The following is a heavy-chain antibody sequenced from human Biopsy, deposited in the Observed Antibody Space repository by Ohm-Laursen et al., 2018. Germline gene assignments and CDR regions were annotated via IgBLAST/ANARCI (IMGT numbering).Heavy chain of an antibody. J-gene: IGHJ4*02. CDR1: GYSISSDYR. V-gene: IGHV4-38-2*01. CDR3: ARVGSGWAPFDK. D-gene: IGHD6-19*01. CDR2: IFKDGNT. Sequence: PGTLSLTWAVSGYSISSDYRWGWIRQAPGKTLEWLGNIFKDGNTHYNPSLRSRLIISIDTSKNQFSLMMTSVSGADTAVHFCARVGSGWAPFDKWGPGTLVTVSS.